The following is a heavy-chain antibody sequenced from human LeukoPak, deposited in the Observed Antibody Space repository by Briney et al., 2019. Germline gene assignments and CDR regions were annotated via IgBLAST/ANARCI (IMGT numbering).Heavy chain of an antibody. CDR3: ARVHDYGLTNWFDP. CDR2: ISSSSAYI. Sequence: GGSLRLSCAASGFTSNTYSMNWVRQAPGKGLEWVSAISSSSAYIYYAESVKGRFTISRDNAKNSVYLQMNSLRAEDTAVYYCARVHDYGLTNWFDPWGQGTLVTVSS. V-gene: IGHV3-21*06. CDR1: GFTSNTYS. D-gene: IGHD4-17*01. J-gene: IGHJ5*02.